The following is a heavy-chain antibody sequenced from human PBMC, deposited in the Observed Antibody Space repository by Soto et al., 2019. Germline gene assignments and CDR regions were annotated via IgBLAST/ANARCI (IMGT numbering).Heavy chain of an antibody. V-gene: IGHV3-48*03. CDR2: ISRSGSSR. CDR3: ARDCGGDCLDAFDI. Sequence: RLSCAASGCAFSRYGMNWVRQAPGKGLEWVSYISRSGSSRYYADSVKGRFTISRDTAKKSLYLQMNSLRAEDTALYYCARDCGGDCLDAFDIWGQGTMVTVSS. D-gene: IGHD2-21*02. J-gene: IGHJ3*02. CDR1: GCAFSRYG.